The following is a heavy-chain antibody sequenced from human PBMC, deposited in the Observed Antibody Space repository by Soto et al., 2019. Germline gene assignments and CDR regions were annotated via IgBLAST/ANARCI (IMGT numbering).Heavy chain of an antibody. CDR1: GYTFTSYD. V-gene: IGHV1-8*01. J-gene: IGHJ6*02. CDR3: AREFSSSWYEYYYYYGMDV. D-gene: IGHD6-13*01. Sequence: ASVKVSCKASGYTFTSYDINWVRQATGQGLEWMGWMNPNSGNTGYAQKFQGRVTMTGNTSISTAYMELSSLRSEDTAVYYCAREFSSSWYEYYYYYGMDVWGQGTTVTVSS. CDR2: MNPNSGNT.